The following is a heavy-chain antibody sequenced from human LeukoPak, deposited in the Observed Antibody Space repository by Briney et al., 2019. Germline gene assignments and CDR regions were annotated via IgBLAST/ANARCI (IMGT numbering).Heavy chain of an antibody. J-gene: IGHJ3*02. CDR2: IYHSGST. CDR3: AVPGLLWFGELFQDAFDI. Sequence: SGTLSLTCAVSGGSISSSNWWSWVRQPPGKGLEWIGEIYHSGSTNYNPSLKSRVTISVDKSKNQFSLKLSSVTAADTAVYYCAVPGLLWFGELFQDAFDIWGQGTMVTVSS. CDR1: GGSISSSNW. V-gene: IGHV4-4*02. D-gene: IGHD3-10*01.